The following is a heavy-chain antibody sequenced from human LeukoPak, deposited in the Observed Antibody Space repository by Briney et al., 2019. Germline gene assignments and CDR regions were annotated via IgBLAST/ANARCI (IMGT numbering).Heavy chain of an antibody. D-gene: IGHD6-13*01. CDR3: AKDRAADAGIACNSLDT. J-gene: IGHJ5*02. CDR1: RFTSTSYV. Sequence: GGSLRLSCAASRFTSTSYVTTGGRQAPGRGLEWVSFISGYGDDTYYADSVKGRFTLSRYNSKGTLYPQMIRLRAEDTAVYYFAKDRAADAGIACNSLDTWGKGTLVTVSS. V-gene: IGHV3-23*01. CDR2: ISGYGDDT.